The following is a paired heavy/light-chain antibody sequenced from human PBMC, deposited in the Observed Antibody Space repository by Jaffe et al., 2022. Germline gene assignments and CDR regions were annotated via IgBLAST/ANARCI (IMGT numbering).Light chain of an antibody. CDR3: QQYNSYSVPWT. CDR2: KAS. J-gene: IGKJ1*01. CDR1: QSVTTW. V-gene: IGKV1-5*03. Sequence: DIQMTQSPSTLSASVGDRVTITCRASQSVTTWLAWYQQKPGKAPNLLIYKASTLGSGVPSRFSGSGSGTEFTLTISCLQPDDFATYYCQQYNSYSVPWTFGQGTKVEIK.
Heavy chain of an antibody. D-gene: IGHD1-26*01. CDR3: ARTVGATPFDC. J-gene: IGHJ4*02. CDR2: INQDGSAQ. V-gene: IGHV3-7*05. Sequence: EVQLVESGGGLVQPGGSLRLSCAASGFTFTTYWMSWVRQAPGKGLEWVANINQDGSAQYYADSVKGRFTISRDNAKNSVYLQLNYVGTDDTAVYFCARTVGATPFDCWGQGTLVTVSS. CDR1: GFTFTTYW.